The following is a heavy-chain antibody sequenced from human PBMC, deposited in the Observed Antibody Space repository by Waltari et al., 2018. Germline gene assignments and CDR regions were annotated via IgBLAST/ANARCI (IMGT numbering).Heavy chain of an antibody. J-gene: IGHJ4*02. CDR2: IYYSGST. CDR3: ARGVVVPAAIQPFDY. Sequence: QLQLQESGPGLVKPSETLSLTCTVSGGSISSSSYYWGWIRQPPGKGLEWIGSIYYSGSTYYNPSLKSRVTISVDTSKNQFSLKLSSVTAADTAVYYCARGVVVPAAIQPFDYWGQGTLVTVSS. V-gene: IGHV4-39*07. CDR1: GGSISSSSYY. D-gene: IGHD2-2*02.